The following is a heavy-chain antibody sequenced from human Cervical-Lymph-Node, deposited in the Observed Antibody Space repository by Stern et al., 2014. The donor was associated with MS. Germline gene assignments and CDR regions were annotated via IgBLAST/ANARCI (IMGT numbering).Heavy chain of an antibody. CDR3: ARGGYYDSSVVGPSAFDI. D-gene: IGHD3-22*01. CDR2: IIPIFGTA. J-gene: IGHJ3*02. V-gene: IGHV1-69*01. CDR1: GGTFSSYA. Sequence: VQLLQSGAEVKKPGSSVKVSCKASGGTFSSYAISWVRQAPGQGLEWMGGIIPIFGTANYAQKFQGRVTIYADEFTSTAYMELSSLRSEDTAVYYCARGGYYDSSVVGPSAFDIWGQGTMVTVSS.